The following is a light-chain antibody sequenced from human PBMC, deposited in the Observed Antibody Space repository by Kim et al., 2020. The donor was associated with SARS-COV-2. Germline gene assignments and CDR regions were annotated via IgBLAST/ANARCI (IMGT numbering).Light chain of an antibody. J-gene: IGKJ2*01. Sequence: SVSPGERATLSCRARKSVSCNLAWYQQKPGQAPRLLIYGAYTRATGIPSRFSGSGSGTEFTLTISSLQSEDFAVYSCQQYNNWPYTFGQGTKLEI. CDR3: QQYNNWPYT. CDR2: GAY. V-gene: IGKV3-15*01. CDR1: KSVSCN.